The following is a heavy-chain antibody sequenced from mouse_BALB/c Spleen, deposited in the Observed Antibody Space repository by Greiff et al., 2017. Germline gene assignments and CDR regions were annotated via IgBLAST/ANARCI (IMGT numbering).Heavy chain of an antibody. J-gene: IGHJ3*01. CDR3: ARDDDYSFAY. CDR2: ISSGGSYT. CDR1: GFTFSSYG. D-gene: IGHD2-3*01. Sequence: EVKLMESGGDLVKPGGSLKLSCAASGFTFSSYGMSWVRQTPDKRLEWVATISSGGSYTYYPDSVKGRFTISRDNAKNTLYLEMSSLRSEDTAMYYCARDDDYSFAYWGQGTLVTVSA. V-gene: IGHV5-6*01.